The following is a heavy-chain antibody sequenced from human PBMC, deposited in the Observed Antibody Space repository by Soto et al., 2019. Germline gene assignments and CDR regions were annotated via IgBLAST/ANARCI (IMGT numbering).Heavy chain of an antibody. D-gene: IGHD5-18*01. Sequence: GSLRPSCAASGXTISSYSMHWVRQAPGKGLEWVAVISYDGSNKYYADSVKGRFTISRDNSKKTLYLQMNSLRAEDTDVYYCVRDIGGTAMGLDYWGQGTLGTVSS. CDR2: ISYDGSNK. V-gene: IGHV3-30-3*01. J-gene: IGHJ4*02. CDR3: VRDIGGTAMGLDY. CDR1: GXTISSYS.